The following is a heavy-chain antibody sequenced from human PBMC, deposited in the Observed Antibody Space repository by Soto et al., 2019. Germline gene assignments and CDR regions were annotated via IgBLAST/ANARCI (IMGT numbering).Heavy chain of an antibody. CDR1: GGTFRSYT. D-gene: IGHD3-22*01. J-gene: IGHJ5*02. Sequence: QVQLVQSGAEVKKPGSSVTVSCKASGGTFRSYTLSWVRQAPGQGLEWMGGIIPMFGTAKYAQKFQGRATITADESTSTAYMELSSLRSEDTAMSYCASQGGFYYDSFAYPTSWGQGSLVTVSP. CDR2: IIPMFGTA. CDR3: ASQGGFYYDSFAYPTS. V-gene: IGHV1-69*01.